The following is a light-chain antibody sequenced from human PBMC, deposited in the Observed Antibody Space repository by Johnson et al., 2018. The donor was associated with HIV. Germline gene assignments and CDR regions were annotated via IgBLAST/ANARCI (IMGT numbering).Light chain of an antibody. CDR2: DNN. CDR1: SSNIGNNY. V-gene: IGLV1-51*01. Sequence: QSVLTQPPSVSAAPGQKVTISCSGSSSNIGNNYVSWYQQLPGTAPKLLIYDNNKRPSGIPDRFSGSKSGTSATLGITGLPTGDEADYYCGRWDDSLSTYVFVTGTKVTVL. CDR3: GRWDDSLSTYV. J-gene: IGLJ1*01.